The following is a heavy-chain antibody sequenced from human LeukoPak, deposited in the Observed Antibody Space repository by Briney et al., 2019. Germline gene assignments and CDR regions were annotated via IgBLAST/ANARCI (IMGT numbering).Heavy chain of an antibody. CDR1: GFTFSSFA. CDR3: ASPSSSSDDAFDI. CDR2: ISSSSSYI. J-gene: IGHJ3*02. V-gene: IGHV3-21*01. Sequence: GGSLRLSCAASGFTFSSFAMNWVRQAPGKGLEWVSSISSSSSYIYYADSVKGRFTISRDNAKNSLYLQMNSLRAEDTAVYYCASPSSSSDDAFDIWGQGTMVTVSS. D-gene: IGHD6-13*01.